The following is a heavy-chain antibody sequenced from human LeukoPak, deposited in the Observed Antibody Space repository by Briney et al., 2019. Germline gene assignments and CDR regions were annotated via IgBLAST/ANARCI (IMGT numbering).Heavy chain of an antibody. V-gene: IGHV4-34*01. CDR3: ARGGGLRVREEFDY. J-gene: IGHJ4*02. D-gene: IGHD3-10*01. Sequence: SETLSLTCAVYGGSFSGYYWSWIRQPPGKGLEWIGEINHSGSTNYNPSLKSRVTISVDTSKNQFSLKLSSVTAADTAVYYCARGGGLRVREEFDYWGQGTLVTVSS. CDR1: GGSFSGYY. CDR2: INHSGST.